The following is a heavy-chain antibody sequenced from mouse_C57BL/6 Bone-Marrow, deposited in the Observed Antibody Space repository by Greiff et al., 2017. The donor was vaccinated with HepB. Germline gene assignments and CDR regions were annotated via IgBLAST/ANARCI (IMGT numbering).Heavy chain of an antibody. J-gene: IGHJ4*01. Sequence: VKLMESGPGLEAPSQSLSITCTVSGFSLTSYGVHWVRQPPGKGLEWLVVIWSDGSTTYNSALKSRLSISKDNSKSQVFLKMNSLQTDDTAMYYCARHRYYGSRGAMDYWGQGTSVTVSS. D-gene: IGHD1-1*01. CDR2: IWSDGST. V-gene: IGHV2-6-1*01. CDR3: ARHRYYGSRGAMDY. CDR1: GFSLTSYG.